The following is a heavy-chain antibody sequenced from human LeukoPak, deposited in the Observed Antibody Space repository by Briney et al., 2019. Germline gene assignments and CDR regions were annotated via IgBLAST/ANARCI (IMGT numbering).Heavy chain of an antibody. CDR3: ARDRGSWSQYGMDV. CDR1: GFTFSSYG. J-gene: IGHJ6*02. V-gene: IGHV3-33*01. Sequence: RGSLTLSCAAYGFTFSSYGMHCVSHAQGNGLEREAVIWYDVSNKYYADSVKGRFTISRDNSKNTLYLQMNSLRAEDTAVYYCARDRGSWSQYGMDVWGQGTTVTVSS. CDR2: IWYDVSNK. D-gene: IGHD6-13*01.